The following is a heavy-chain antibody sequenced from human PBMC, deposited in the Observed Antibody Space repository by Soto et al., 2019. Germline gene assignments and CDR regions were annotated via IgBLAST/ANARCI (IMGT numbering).Heavy chain of an antibody. J-gene: IGHJ4*02. CDR3: AKQGLSSSSSPIFDY. CDR2: ISHDGSNE. CDR1: RFTFSSYG. V-gene: IGHV3-30*18. D-gene: IGHD6-6*01. Sequence: QVQLVESGGGVVQPGRSLRLSCAASRFTFSSYGMHWVRQAPGKGLEWVAVISHDGSNEYYADTVKGRFTISRDNSKNTLDLQMNSLRAEDTAVYSCAKQGLSSSSSPIFDYWGQGTLVTVSS.